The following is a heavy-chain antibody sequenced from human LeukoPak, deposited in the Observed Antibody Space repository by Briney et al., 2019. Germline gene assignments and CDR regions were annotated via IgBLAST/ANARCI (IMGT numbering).Heavy chain of an antibody. D-gene: IGHD2-15*01. CDR3: ATDRPAYCSGGSCYDYYYGMDV. J-gene: IGHJ6*02. CDR1: GYTLTESS. Sequence: GASVKVSCKVSGYTLTESSMHWVRQAPGKGLEWMGGFDPEDGETIYAQKFQGRVTMTEDTSTDTAYMELSSLRSEDTAVYYCATDRPAYCSGGSCYDYYYGMDVWGQGTTVTVSS. CDR2: FDPEDGET. V-gene: IGHV1-24*01.